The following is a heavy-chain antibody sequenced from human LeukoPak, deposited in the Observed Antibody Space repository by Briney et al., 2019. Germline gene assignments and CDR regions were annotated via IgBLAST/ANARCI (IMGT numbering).Heavy chain of an antibody. J-gene: IGHJ4*02. V-gene: IGHV1-46*01. CDR1: GYTFTSYY. CDR2: INPSGGST. D-gene: IGHD3-10*01. CDR3: ARDGSGVWFDY. Sequence: ASVKVSCKASGYTFTSYYMHWVRQAPGQGLEWMGIINPSGGSTSYAQKLQGRVTMTRDTSTSTAYMELRSLRSDDTAVYYCARDGSGVWFDYWGQGTLVTVSS.